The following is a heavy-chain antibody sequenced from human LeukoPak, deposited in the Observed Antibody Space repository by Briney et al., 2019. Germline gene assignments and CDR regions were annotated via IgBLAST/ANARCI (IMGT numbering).Heavy chain of an antibody. J-gene: IGHJ4*02. V-gene: IGHV1-2*02. CDR3: ARDFGYYDSSGLEDY. Sequence: GASVKVSCKASGYTFTGYYMHWVRQAPGQGLEWMGWINPNSGGTNYAQKFQGRVTMTRGTSISTAYMELSRLRSDDTAVYYCARDFGYYDSSGLEDYWGQGTLVTVSS. CDR2: INPNSGGT. D-gene: IGHD3-22*01. CDR1: GYTFTGYY.